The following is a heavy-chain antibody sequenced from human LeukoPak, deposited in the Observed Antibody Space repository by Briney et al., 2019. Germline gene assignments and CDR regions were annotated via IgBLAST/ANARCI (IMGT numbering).Heavy chain of an antibody. CDR1: GFTFSSYS. Sequence: GGSLRLSCAASGFTFSSYSMNWVRQAPGKGLEWVSSISSSSSYIYYADSVKGRFTISRENAKNSLYLQMNSLRAGDTAVYYCARGRGEGWFDPWGQGTLVTVSS. V-gene: IGHV3-21*01. D-gene: IGHD3-16*01. CDR2: ISSSSSYI. J-gene: IGHJ5*02. CDR3: ARGRGEGWFDP.